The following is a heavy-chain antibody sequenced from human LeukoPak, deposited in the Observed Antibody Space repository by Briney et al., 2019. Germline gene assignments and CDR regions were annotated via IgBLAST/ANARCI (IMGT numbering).Heavy chain of an antibody. CDR2: ISAYNGNT. V-gene: IGHV1-18*01. Sequence: ASVKVSCKASGYTFTSYGISWVRQAPGQGLEWMGWISAYNGNTNYAQKLQGRVTMTTDTSTSTAYMELRNLRSDATAVYYCARDRGRYFDWFGFDYWGQGTLVTVSS. J-gene: IGHJ4*02. CDR3: ARDRGRYFDWFGFDY. D-gene: IGHD3-9*01. CDR1: GYTFTSYG.